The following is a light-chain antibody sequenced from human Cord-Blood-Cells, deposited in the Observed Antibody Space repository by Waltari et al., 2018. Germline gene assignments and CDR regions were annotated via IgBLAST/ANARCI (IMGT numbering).Light chain of an antibody. J-gene: IGKJ4*01. V-gene: IGKV3-20*01. CDR1: QSVSSSY. CDR2: GAS. Sequence: IVLMHSPGTLSSSQGQRATLSCRASQSVSSSYLAWYQQKPGQAPRLLIYGASSRATGIPDRFSGSGSGTDFTLTISRLEPEDFAVYYCQQYGSSPLTFGGGTKVEIK. CDR3: QQYGSSPLT.